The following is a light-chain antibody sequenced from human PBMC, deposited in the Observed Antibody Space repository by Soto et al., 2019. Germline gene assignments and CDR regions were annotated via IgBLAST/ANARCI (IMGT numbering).Light chain of an antibody. Sequence: DIQMTQSPSTLSASVGDRVTITCRASQSISSWLAWYQQKPGKAPKLLIYKASSLESGVPSRFSGSGSGTEFTLTISSLQPDDFATYSCQQYNSTPLTFGGGTKVEIK. CDR3: QQYNSTPLT. CDR1: QSISSW. CDR2: KAS. J-gene: IGKJ4*01. V-gene: IGKV1-5*03.